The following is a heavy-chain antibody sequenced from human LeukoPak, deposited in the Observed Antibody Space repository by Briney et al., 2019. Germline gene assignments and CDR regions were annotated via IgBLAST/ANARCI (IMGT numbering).Heavy chain of an antibody. CDR1: GFIFSSYW. CDR2: IKQDGSEK. Sequence: GGSLRLSCAASGFIFSSYWMSWVRQAPGKGLEWVANIKQDGSEKYYVDSVKGRFTISRDNAKNSLYLQMNSLRAEDTAVYYCAKDSGDDSDYWGQGTLVTVSS. V-gene: IGHV3-7*03. D-gene: IGHD2-15*01. J-gene: IGHJ4*02. CDR3: AKDSGDDSDY.